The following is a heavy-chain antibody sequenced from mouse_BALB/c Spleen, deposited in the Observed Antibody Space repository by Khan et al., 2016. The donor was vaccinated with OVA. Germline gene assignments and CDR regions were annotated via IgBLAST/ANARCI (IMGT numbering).Heavy chain of an antibody. J-gene: IGHJ1*01. V-gene: IGHV1-77*01. D-gene: IGHD1-1*02. CDR3: TKKIVNYGGDYWYFDV. Sequence: VQLQESGPDLVEPGASVMMSCKASGYTFTDYFLGWVKQRPGQGLEWIGEIFPGSNTSYYSEKFRGKATLTADKSSSTAFMKISSLTSEESAVYFCTKKIVNYGGDYWYFDVWGAGTTVTVSA. CDR2: IFPGSNTS. CDR1: GYTFTDYF.